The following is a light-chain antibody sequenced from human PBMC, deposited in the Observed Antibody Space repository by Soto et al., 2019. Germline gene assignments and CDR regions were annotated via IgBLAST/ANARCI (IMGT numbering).Light chain of an antibody. CDR2: EVS. Sequence: QSVLTQPPSASGTPGQRVTFSCSGSGSNIGSNAVNWYQQLPGTAPKLMIYEVSNRPSGVSNRFSGSKSGNTASLTISGLQAEDEADYYCSSYTSSSTPVVFGGGTKLTVL. CDR1: GSNIGSNA. V-gene: IGLV1-44*01. J-gene: IGLJ2*01. CDR3: SSYTSSSTPVV.